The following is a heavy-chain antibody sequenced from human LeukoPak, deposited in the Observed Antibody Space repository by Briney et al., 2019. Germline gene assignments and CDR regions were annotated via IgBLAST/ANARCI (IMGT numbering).Heavy chain of an antibody. J-gene: IGHJ6*03. D-gene: IGHD7-27*01. CDR1: GGSISSYY. V-gene: IGHV4-59*08. Sequence: SETLSLTRTVSGGSISSYYWSWIRQPPGKGLEWIGYIYYSGSTNYNPSLKSRVTISVDTSKNQFSLKLSSVTAADTAVYYCARHLWDYTYYYMDVWGKGTTVTVSS. CDR2: IYYSGST. CDR3: ARHLWDYTYYYMDV.